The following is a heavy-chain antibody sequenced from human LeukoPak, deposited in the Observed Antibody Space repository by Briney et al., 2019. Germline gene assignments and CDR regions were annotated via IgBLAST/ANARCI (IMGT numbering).Heavy chain of an antibody. D-gene: IGHD5-18*01. V-gene: IGHV3-7*04. J-gene: IGHJ4*02. CDR2: IKHDGSEM. CDR1: GFTFSNYW. Sequence: PGGSLRLSCAASGFTFSNYWMNWVRQAPGKGLEWVANIKHDGSEMYSVDSVKGRFTISRDNAKNSLYLQMNSLRAEDTAVYYCARDFRNSYGPTSYYFDYWGQGTLVTVSS. CDR3: ARDFRNSYGPTSYYFDY.